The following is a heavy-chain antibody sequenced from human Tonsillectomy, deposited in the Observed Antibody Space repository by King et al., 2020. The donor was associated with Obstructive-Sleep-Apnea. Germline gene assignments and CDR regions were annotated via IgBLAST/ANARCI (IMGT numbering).Heavy chain of an antibody. D-gene: IGHD6-19*01. V-gene: IGHV1-18*01. CDR3: VRGGTGWYED. CDR1: GYTFSSYG. CDR2: ITTDNGYT. Sequence: QLVQSGAEVKKPGASVKVSCKASGYTFSSYGINWFRQAPGQGLEWMGWITTDNGYTYYAQNFQGRVTLTTDTSTSTAYMELRSLRSDDTALYYCVRGGTGWYEDWGQGTLVTVPS. J-gene: IGHJ4*02.